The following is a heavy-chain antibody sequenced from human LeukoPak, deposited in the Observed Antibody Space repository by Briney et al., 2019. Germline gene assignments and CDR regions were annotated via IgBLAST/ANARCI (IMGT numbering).Heavy chain of an antibody. V-gene: IGHV3-21*01. Sequence: GGSLRLSCRACWSTFRCYCMMWVRQAPGKGLEGVSSISSSRSYIYYADSVKGRFTISRDNAKNSLYLQMNRLRAEDTAVYFCERDLGIQPAGSSNCFAPWGQGTLVTVSS. CDR2: ISSSRSYI. J-gene: IGHJ5*02. CDR3: ERDLGIQPAGSSNCFAP. CDR1: WSTFRCYC. D-gene: IGHD6-13*01.